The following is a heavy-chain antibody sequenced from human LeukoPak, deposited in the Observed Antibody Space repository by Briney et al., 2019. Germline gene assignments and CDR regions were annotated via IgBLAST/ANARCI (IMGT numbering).Heavy chain of an antibody. CDR3: ARGAAVAPYDY. CDR2: NNHSGST. CDR1: GGSFSGYY. D-gene: IGHD6-19*01. Sequence: PSETLSLTCAVYGGSFSGYYWSWIRQPPGKGLEWIGENNHSGSTNYNPSLKSRVTISVDTSKNQFSLKLSSVTAADTAVYYCARGAAVAPYDYWGQGTLVTVSS. J-gene: IGHJ4*02. V-gene: IGHV4-34*01.